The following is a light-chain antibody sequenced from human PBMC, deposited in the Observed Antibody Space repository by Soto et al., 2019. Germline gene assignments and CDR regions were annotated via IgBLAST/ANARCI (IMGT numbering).Light chain of an antibody. V-gene: IGLV1-40*01. CDR1: SSNIGAGYD. Sequence: QSVLTQPPSVYGAPGQSVTISCTGSSSNIGAGYDVHWYQQLPGTAPKLLIYGNSNRPSGVPDRFSGSKSGTSASLAITGLQAEDEADYYCQSYDSSLSGSYVFGTGTKVTV. CDR3: QSYDSSLSGSYV. CDR2: GNS. J-gene: IGLJ1*01.